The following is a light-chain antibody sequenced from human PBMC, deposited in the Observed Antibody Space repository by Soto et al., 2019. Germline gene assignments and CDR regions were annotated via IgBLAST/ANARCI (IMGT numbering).Light chain of an antibody. CDR3: QQYNNWPYT. Sequence: EIVMTQSPATLSVSPGGSATLSCRASQHVSSNFAWYRQKPGQAPTLVIYRASTRAPGIPGRFSGSGSGTEFKLTISSLLSEAFAVYYCQQYNNWPYTFGQGTKVESK. J-gene: IGKJ2*01. CDR2: RAS. V-gene: IGKV3-15*01. CDR1: QHVSSN.